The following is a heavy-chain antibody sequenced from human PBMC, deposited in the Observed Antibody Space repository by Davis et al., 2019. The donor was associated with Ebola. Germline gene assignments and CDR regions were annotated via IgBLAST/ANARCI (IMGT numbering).Heavy chain of an antibody. CDR1: GYTFTSYG. V-gene: IGHV1-18*01. D-gene: IGHD2-2*01. J-gene: IGHJ6*02. CDR2: ISAYNGNT. CDR3: ARNLGYCSSTSCYRNGMDV. Sequence: ASVKVSCKASGYTFTSYGISWVRQAPGQGLEWMGWISAYNGNTNYAQKLQGRVTMTTDTSTSTVYMELSSLRSEDTAVYYCARNLGYCSSTSCYRNGMDVWGQGTTVTVSS.